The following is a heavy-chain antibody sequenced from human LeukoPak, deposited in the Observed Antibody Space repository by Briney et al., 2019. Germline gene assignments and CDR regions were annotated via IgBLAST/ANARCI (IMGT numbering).Heavy chain of an antibody. V-gene: IGHV4-39*07. Sequence: SETLSLTCTVSGGSISSSSYYWGWIRQPPGKGLEWIGRIYYSGSTYYNPSLKSRVTISVDTSKNQFSLKLSSVTAADTAVYYCASDSSGYYSIDYWGQGTLVTVSS. CDR2: IYYSGST. D-gene: IGHD3-22*01. CDR1: GGSISSSSYY. J-gene: IGHJ4*02. CDR3: ASDSSGYYSIDY.